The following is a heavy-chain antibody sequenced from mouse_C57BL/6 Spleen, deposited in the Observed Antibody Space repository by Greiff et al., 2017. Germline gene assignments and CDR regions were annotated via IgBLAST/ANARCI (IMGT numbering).Heavy chain of an antibody. D-gene: IGHD1-1*01. J-gene: IGHJ1*03. CDR2: IYPGDGDT. CDR1: GYAFSSYW. Sequence: VQLQQSGAELVKPGASVKISCKASGYAFSSYWMNWVKQRPGKGLEWIGQIYPGDGDTNYNGKFKGKATLTAAQSSSTAYMQLSSLTSEDSAVYFCARSGFHYYGSSYVYFDVWGTGTTVTVSS. V-gene: IGHV1-80*01. CDR3: ARSGFHYYGSSYVYFDV.